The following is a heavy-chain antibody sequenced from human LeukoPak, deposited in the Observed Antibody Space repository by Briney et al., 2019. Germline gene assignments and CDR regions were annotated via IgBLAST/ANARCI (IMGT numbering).Heavy chain of an antibody. J-gene: IGHJ4*02. D-gene: IGHD5-18*01. CDR2: INPNSGGT. V-gene: IGHV1-2*02. CDR3: ARISGYSYSHYFDY. CDR1: GYTFTGYY. Sequence: ASVKVSCKASGYTFTGYYMHWVRQAPGQGLEWMGWINPNSGGTNYAQKFQGRVTMTRDTSISTAYMELSRLRSDDTAVYYCARISGYSYSHYFDYWGQGTLVTVSS.